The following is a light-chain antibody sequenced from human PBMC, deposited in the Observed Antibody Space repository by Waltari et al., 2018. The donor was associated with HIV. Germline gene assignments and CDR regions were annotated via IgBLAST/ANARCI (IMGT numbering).Light chain of an antibody. CDR3: ATWDDSLSGWV. CDR1: RSHIGKNF. J-gene: IGLJ3*02. Sequence: QSVLTQPPSASGTPGPRVTISCSGSRSHIGKNFIYWYQQFPGTAPKLLIYRNDQRPSGVPDRFSGSKSGTSASLAISGLRSEDEADYYCATWDDSLSGWVFGGGTKLTVL. V-gene: IGLV1-47*01. CDR2: RND.